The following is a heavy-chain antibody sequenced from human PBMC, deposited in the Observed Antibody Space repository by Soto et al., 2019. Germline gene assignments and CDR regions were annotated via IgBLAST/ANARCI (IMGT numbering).Heavy chain of an antibody. D-gene: IGHD3-10*01. V-gene: IGHV3-23*01. CDR1: GFTFSSYA. J-gene: IGHJ4*02. CDR2: ISGSGGST. CDR3: ANLRWFGEL. Sequence: GSLLLPCSASGFTFSSYAMSWVRQAPGKGLEWVSAISGSGGSTYYADSVKVRFTISRDNYKNTLYLQMNSLRAEDTAVYYCANLRWFGELWGQGTLVTVYS.